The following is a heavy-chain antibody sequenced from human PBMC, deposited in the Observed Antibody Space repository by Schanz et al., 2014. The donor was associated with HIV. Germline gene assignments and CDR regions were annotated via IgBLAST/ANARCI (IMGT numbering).Heavy chain of an antibody. V-gene: IGHV1-69*06. CDR2: TIPISGTA. CDR1: GETFSNYV. D-gene: IGHD1-26*01. J-gene: IGHJ6*02. CDR3: ARVRALSPKPLRYGLDV. Sequence: QVQLVQSGAEVKKPGSSVRVSCKASGETFSNYVISWVRQAPGQGLEWMGGTIPISGTANYAQKFQGRVTMTADKFTSTAYMELSSLRSEDTAVYYCARVRALSPKPLRYGLDVWGRGTTVTVSS.